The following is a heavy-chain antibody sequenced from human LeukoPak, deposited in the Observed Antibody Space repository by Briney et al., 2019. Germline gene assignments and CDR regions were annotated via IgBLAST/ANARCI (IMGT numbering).Heavy chain of an antibody. V-gene: IGHV3-9*01. CDR3: AKDISGPGRG. J-gene: IGHJ4*02. D-gene: IGHD2-8*02. CDR2: ISWNSGSI. Sequence: GRSLRPSCAASGFTLDDYAMHWVRQAPGKGLEWVSGISWNSGSIGYADSVKGRFTISRDNAKNSLYLQMNSLRAEDTALYYCAKDISGPGRGWGQGTLVTVSS. CDR1: GFTLDDYA.